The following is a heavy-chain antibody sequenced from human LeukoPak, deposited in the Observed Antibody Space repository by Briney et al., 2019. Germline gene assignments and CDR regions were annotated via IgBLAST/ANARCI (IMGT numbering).Heavy chain of an antibody. CDR2: IYHSGST. CDR3: AREWYYCSSTSCYFYYGMDV. V-gene: IGHV4-4*02. CDR1: GGSISSSNW. Sequence: SETLSLTCAVSGGSISSSNWWSWVRQPPGKGLEWIGEIYHSGSTNYNPSLKSRVTISVDKSKNQFSLKLSSVTAADTAVYYRAREWYYCSSTSCYFYYGMDVWGKGTTVTVSS. D-gene: IGHD2-2*01. J-gene: IGHJ6*04.